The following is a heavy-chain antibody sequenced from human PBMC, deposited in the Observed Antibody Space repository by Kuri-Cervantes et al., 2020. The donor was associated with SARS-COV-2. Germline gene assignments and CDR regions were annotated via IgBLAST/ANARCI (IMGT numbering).Heavy chain of an antibody. CDR3: ARRVRSSSYDFWSGYYHPDFDY. CDR1: GGSISSSSYY. V-gene: IGHV4-39*01. J-gene: IGHJ4*02. Sequence: SETLSLTCTVSGGSISSSSYYWGWIRQPPGKGLEWIGSIYYSGSTYYNPSLKSRVTISVDTSKNQFSLKLSSVTAADTAVYYCARRVRSSSYDFWSGYYHPDFDYWGQGTLVTVSS. CDR2: IYYSGST. D-gene: IGHD3-3*01.